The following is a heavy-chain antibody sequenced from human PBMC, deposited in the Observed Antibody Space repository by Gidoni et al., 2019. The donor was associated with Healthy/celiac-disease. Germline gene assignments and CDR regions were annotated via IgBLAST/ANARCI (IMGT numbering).Heavy chain of an antibody. CDR2: ISSISSTI. Sequence: EVQLVESGGGLVQPGGSLRLSCAASGFTFSSYSMNWVRQAPGKGLEWVSYISSISSTIPYADSVKGRFTISRDNAKNSLYLQMNSLRDEDTAVYYCARGGFGVVIIDHPGGGEHGMDVWGQGTTVTVSS. D-gene: IGHD3-3*01. V-gene: IGHV3-48*02. CDR1: GFTFSSYS. CDR3: ARGGFGVVIIDHPGGGEHGMDV. J-gene: IGHJ6*02.